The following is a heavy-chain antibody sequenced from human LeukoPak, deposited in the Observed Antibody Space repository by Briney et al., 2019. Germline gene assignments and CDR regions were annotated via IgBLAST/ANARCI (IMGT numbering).Heavy chain of an antibody. V-gene: IGHV3-21*01. D-gene: IGHD5-24*01. Sequence: GGSLRLSCAASGFSFSSHAMNWVRLAPGKGLEWVSFISSDGRDIFYSDSVRGRFTISRDNAKHSLSLQMNSLRGEDTAVYYCARGRGMPTITPMDYWGQGTLVTVSS. CDR3: ARGRGMPTITPMDY. CDR2: ISSDGRDI. J-gene: IGHJ4*02. CDR1: GFSFSSHA.